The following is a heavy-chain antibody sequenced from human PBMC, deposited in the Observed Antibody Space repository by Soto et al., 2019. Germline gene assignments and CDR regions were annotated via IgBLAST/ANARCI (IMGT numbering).Heavy chain of an antibody. V-gene: IGHV1-8*01. CDR1: GYTFTSYD. D-gene: IGHD3-10*01. J-gene: IGHJ4*02. Sequence: QVQLVQSGAEVRTPGASVKVSCKASGYTFTSYDINWVRQATGQGPEWMGWMNPDSGNTGYVQKFQGRVTMTRNTAISTAYMELSSLRSEDTAVYCCARSVGGSNVNFDYWGQGTLVTVSS. CDR3: ARSVGGSNVNFDY. CDR2: MNPDSGNT.